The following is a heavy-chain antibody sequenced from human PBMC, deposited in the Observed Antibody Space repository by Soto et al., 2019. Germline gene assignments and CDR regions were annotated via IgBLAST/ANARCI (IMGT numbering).Heavy chain of an antibody. CDR3: ARYSGYPYYYYGMDV. J-gene: IGHJ6*02. Sequence: RGESLKISCKGSGYSFTSYWIGWVRQMPGKGLEWMGIIYPGDSDTRYSPSFQGQVTISADKSISTAYLQWSSLKASDTAMYYCARYSGYPYYYYGMDVWGQGTTVTVS. V-gene: IGHV5-51*01. D-gene: IGHD5-12*01. CDR2: IYPGDSDT. CDR1: GYSFTSYW.